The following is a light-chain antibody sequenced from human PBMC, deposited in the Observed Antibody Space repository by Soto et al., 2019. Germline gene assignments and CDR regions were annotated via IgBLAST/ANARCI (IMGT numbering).Light chain of an antibody. V-gene: IGKV3-20*01. CDR1: QSVSSSY. CDR2: GAS. J-gene: IGKJ2*01. CDR3: QQYCSSPPVT. Sequence: EIVLTQSPGTLSLSPGERATLSCRASQSVSSSYLAWYQQKPGQAPRRLIYGASSMATGIPDRFSGSGSGTDFTLTISRLEPEDCAVYYCQQYCSSPPVTFGQGTKLESK.